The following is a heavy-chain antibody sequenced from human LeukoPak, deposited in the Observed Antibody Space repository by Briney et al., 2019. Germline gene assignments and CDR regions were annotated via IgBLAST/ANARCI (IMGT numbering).Heavy chain of an antibody. V-gene: IGHV4-59*01. CDR2: IYYSGST. D-gene: IGHD2-2*01. CDR3: ARRMGVPNNRFDP. CDR1: GGSISSYY. J-gene: IGHJ5*02. Sequence: PSETLSLTCPVSGGSISSYYWSWIRQPPGKGLEWIGYIYYSGSTNYNPSLKSRVTISVDTSKNQFSLKLSSVTAADTAVYYCARRMGVPNNRFDPWGQGTLVTVSS.